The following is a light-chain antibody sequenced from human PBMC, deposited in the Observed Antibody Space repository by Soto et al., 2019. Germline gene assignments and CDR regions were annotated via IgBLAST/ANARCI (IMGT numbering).Light chain of an antibody. Sequence: EIVMTQRPARLSGSSGETATLYSRASQSVSSNLAWYQQKPGQAPRLLIYGASTRATGIPARFSGSGSGTEFTLTISSLQSEDFAVYYCQQYNNWPRTFGQGTKVDIK. J-gene: IGKJ1*01. CDR2: GAS. CDR1: QSVSSN. V-gene: IGKV3-15*01. CDR3: QQYNNWPRT.